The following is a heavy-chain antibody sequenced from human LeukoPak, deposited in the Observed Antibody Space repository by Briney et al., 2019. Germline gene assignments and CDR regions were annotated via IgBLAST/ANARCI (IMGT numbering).Heavy chain of an antibody. Sequence: GGSLRLSCAASGFDFSNHWMSWVRQAPGKGLEWVANIKKDGSENNYVDSVKGRFTISRDNAHNSLYLQMNSLRAEDTAVYYCVRGTWIDDYWGQGTLVTVSS. CDR1: GFDFSNHW. CDR3: VRGTWIDDY. CDR2: IKKDGSEN. J-gene: IGHJ4*02. V-gene: IGHV3-7*04. D-gene: IGHD5-12*01.